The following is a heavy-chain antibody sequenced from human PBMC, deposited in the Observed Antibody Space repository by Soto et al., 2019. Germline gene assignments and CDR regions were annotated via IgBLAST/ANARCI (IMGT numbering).Heavy chain of an antibody. CDR2: FNPYSGGP. CDR1: GYIFTDYY. V-gene: IGHV1-2*02. D-gene: IGHD2-15*01. J-gene: IGHJ6*02. CDR3: SRSYGGSRHPMDV. Sequence: GASVKVSCKASGYIFTDYYIHWVRQAPGQGPERMGWFNPYSGGPNYAQKFLGRVTMTRDTSITTAYLDLSKLTSDDTAVYYCSRSYGGSRHPMDVWGQGTAVTVSS.